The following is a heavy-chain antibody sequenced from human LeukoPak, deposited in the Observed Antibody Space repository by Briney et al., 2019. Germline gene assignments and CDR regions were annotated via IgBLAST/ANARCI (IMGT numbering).Heavy chain of an antibody. CDR3: AKTSAGIRGGYFDY. Sequence: PGGSLRLSCAASGFTFSSYEMNWVRQAPGKGLEWVSLINDSGGNTYYADSVKGRFTISRDNSKNTLFLQMSSLRAEDTAVYYCAKTSAGIRGGYFDYWGQGTLVTVSS. D-gene: IGHD3-10*01. J-gene: IGHJ4*02. V-gene: IGHV3-23*01. CDR2: INDSGGNT. CDR1: GFTFSSYE.